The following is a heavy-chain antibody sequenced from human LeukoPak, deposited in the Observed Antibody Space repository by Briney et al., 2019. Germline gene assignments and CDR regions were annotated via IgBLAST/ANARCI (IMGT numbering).Heavy chain of an antibody. J-gene: IGHJ4*02. D-gene: IGHD2-21*01. CDR1: GFTFDDYA. Sequence: GGSLRLSCAASGFTFDDYALHWVRQAPGKGLEWVGGISWNRGSIGYADSVKGRFTISSDNAKNSLHLQMNSLRGEDTALYYCAKGSGVKGSHHFDYWGQGSQASVSS. V-gene: IGHV3-9*01. CDR3: AKGSGVKGSHHFDY. CDR2: ISWNRGSI.